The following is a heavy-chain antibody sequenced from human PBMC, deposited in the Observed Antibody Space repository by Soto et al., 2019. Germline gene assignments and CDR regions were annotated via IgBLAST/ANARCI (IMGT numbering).Heavy chain of an antibody. D-gene: IGHD2-2*01. CDR2: ISWNSGSI. CDR3: AKDKSLAGWLPAAQFDY. V-gene: IGHV3-9*01. Sequence: GGSLRLSCAASGFTFDDYAMHWVRQAPGKGLEWVSGISWNSGSIGYADSVKGRFTISRDNAKNSLYLQMNSLRAEDTALYYCAKDKSLAGWLPAAQFDYWGQGTLVTVSS. J-gene: IGHJ4*02. CDR1: GFTFDDYA.